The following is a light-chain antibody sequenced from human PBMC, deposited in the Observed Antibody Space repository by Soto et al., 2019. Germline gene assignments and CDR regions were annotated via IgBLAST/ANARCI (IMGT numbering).Light chain of an antibody. Sequence: DIQLTQSPSFLSASVGDTVTITCRASQGMSTYLAWYQQKPGKVPKLLIRSASTLQSGVPPRFRCGGSGTEFTLTISTLQPDDSGIYYCQQLNGYQLAFGGGTNVEIK. V-gene: IGKV1-9*01. CDR2: SAS. CDR3: QQLNGYQLA. CDR1: QGMSTY. J-gene: IGKJ4*01.